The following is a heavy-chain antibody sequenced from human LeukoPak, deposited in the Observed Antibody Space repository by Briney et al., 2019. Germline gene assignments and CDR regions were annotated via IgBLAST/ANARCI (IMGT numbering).Heavy chain of an antibody. CDR2: HNLSTSST. J-gene: IGHJ3*02. D-gene: IGHD6-19*01. V-gene: IGHV3-23*01. CDR3: AKGREQSSDAGAFDI. Sequence: PGGSLRLSCAASGFTFSNYAMSWVRQAPGKGLEWVSAHNLSTSSTCYADSLKGRFTISRDISKNTLFLKMNSLRAEETANYDCAKGREQSSDAGAFDIWGQGAMV. CDR1: GFTFSNYA.